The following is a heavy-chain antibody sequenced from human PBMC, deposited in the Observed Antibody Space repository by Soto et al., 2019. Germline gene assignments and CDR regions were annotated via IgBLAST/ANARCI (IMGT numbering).Heavy chain of an antibody. J-gene: IGHJ4*02. CDR3: AKDHLGYCSGGSCSNFDY. D-gene: IGHD2-15*01. V-gene: IGHV3-23*01. Sequence: EVQLLESGGGLVQPGGSLRLSCAASGFTFSSYAMSWVRQAPGKGLEWVSAISGSGGSTYYADSVKGRFTISRDNSKNTLYLQMNSLRDEDTAVYYCAKDHLGYCSGGSCSNFDYWGQGTLVTVSS. CDR2: ISGSGGST. CDR1: GFTFSSYA.